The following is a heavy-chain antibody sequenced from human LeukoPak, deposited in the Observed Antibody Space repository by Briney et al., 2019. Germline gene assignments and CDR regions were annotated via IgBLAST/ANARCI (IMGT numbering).Heavy chain of an antibody. CDR1: GFTFSDYY. CDR3: AKDLEYCSSTSCPSGY. V-gene: IGHV3-30*02. Sequence: GGSPRLSCAASGFTFSDYYMSWIRQAPGKGLEWVAFIRYDGSNKYYADSVKGRFTISRDNSKNTLYLQMNSLRAEDTAVYYCAKDLEYCSSTSCPSGYWGQGTLVTVSS. J-gene: IGHJ4*02. D-gene: IGHD2-2*01. CDR2: IRYDGSNK.